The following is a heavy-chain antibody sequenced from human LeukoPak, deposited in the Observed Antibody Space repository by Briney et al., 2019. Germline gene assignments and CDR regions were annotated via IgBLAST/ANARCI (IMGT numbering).Heavy chain of an antibody. Sequence: ASVKVSCKASGYTFTGYYMHWVRQAPGQGLEWMGWINPNSGNTGYAQKFQGRVTMTRNTSISTAYMELSSLRSEDTAVYYCARERSGYYYDYFDYWGQGTLVTVSS. D-gene: IGHD3-22*01. CDR1: GYTFTGYY. CDR3: ARERSGYYYDYFDY. CDR2: INPNSGNT. J-gene: IGHJ4*02. V-gene: IGHV1-8*02.